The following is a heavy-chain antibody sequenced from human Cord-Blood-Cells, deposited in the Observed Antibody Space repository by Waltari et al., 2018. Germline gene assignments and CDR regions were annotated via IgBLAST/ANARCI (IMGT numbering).Heavy chain of an antibody. CDR1: GGSFSGYY. D-gene: IGHD5-18*01. CDR2: INHSGST. J-gene: IGHJ4*02. Sequence: QVQLQQWGAGLLKPSETLSLTCAVYGGSFSGYYWSWIRQPPGKGLEWIGEINHSGSTNYNPSLESRVTISVDTSKNQFSLKLSSVTAADTAVYYCARGQLWAAPDYWGQGTLVTVSS. CDR3: ARGQLWAAPDY. V-gene: IGHV4-34*01.